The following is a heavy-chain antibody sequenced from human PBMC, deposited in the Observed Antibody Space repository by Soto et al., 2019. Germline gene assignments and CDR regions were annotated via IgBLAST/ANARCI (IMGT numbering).Heavy chain of an antibody. CDR3: ARAAYDILTGYYRPFDY. CDR1: GFTFSSYS. Sequence: GGSLRLSCAASGFTFSSYSMNWVRQAPGKGLEWVSSISSSSSYIYYADSVKGRFTISRDNAKNSLYLQMNSLRAEDTAVYYCARAAYDILTGYYRPFDYWGQGTLVTVSS. CDR2: ISSSSSYI. J-gene: IGHJ4*02. V-gene: IGHV3-21*01. D-gene: IGHD3-9*01.